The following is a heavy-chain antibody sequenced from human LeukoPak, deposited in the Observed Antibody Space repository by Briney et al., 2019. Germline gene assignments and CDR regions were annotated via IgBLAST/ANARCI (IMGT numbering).Heavy chain of an antibody. CDR2: IYYSGST. CDR3: ARYRVAVAGTSFGAFASYYYYGMDV. CDR1: GGSISSYY. J-gene: IGHJ6*02. Sequence: NPSETLSLTCTVSGGSISSYYWSWIRQPPGKGLEWIGYIYYSGSTNYNPSLKSRVTISVDTSKNQFSLKLSSVTAADTAVYYCARYRVAVAGTSFGAFASYYYYGMDVWGQGTTVTVSS. V-gene: IGHV4-59*01. D-gene: IGHD6-19*01.